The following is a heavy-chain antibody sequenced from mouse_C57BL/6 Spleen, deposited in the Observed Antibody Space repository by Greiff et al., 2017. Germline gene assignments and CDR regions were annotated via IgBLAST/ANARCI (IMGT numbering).Heavy chain of an antibody. CDR2: ISDGGSYT. CDR1: GFTFSSYA. V-gene: IGHV5-4*01. D-gene: IGHD1-1*01. CDR3: ARESPSLLRGGYFDV. J-gene: IGHJ1*03. Sequence: GQGVESGGGLVKPGGSLKLSCAASGFTFSSYAMSWVRQTPEKRLEWVATISDGGSYTYYPDNVKGRFTISRDNAKNNLYLQMSHLKSEDTAMYYCARESPSLLRGGYFDVWGTGTTVTVSS.